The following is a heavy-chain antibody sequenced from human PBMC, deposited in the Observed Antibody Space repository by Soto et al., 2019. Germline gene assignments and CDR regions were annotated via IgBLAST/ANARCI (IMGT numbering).Heavy chain of an antibody. Sequence: QVQLQESGPGLVKPSQTLSLTCTVSGGSISSGGYYWSWIRQHPGKGLEWIGYIYYSGSTYYNPSLKSGVTKSVDASKNQFSLKLSSVTAADTAVYYCARYQIMSYYDSSGYLDYWGQGTLVTVSS. D-gene: IGHD3-22*01. CDR2: IYYSGST. CDR1: GGSISSGGYY. J-gene: IGHJ4*02. V-gene: IGHV4-31*03. CDR3: ARYQIMSYYDSSGYLDY.